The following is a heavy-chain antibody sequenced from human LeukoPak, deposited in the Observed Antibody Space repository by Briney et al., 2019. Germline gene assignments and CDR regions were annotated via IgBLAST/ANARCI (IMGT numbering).Heavy chain of an antibody. D-gene: IGHD2-8*01. CDR3: ARRPYCTNGVCYGELGFDH. V-gene: IGHV7-4-1*02. Sequence: GASVKVSCKASGYTFTSYAMNWVRQAPGQGLEGMGWINTNTGNPTYAQGFTGRVVFSLDTSVSTAYLQISSLKAEDTAVYYCARRPYCTNGVCYGELGFDHWGQGTLVTVSS. CDR2: INTNTGNP. CDR1: GYTFTSYA. J-gene: IGHJ5*02.